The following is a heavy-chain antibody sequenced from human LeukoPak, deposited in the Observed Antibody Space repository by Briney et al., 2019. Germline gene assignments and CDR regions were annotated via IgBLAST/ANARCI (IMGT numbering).Heavy chain of an antibody. D-gene: IGHD3-9*01. Sequence: RGSLRLSCAASGFTFSSYLMHWVRQAPGKGLVWVSRINSDGSSTSYADSVKGRFTISRDNAKNTLYLQMNSLRAEDTAVYYCAREMADILTGYYPYNWFDPWGQGTLVTVSS. CDR3: AREMADILTGYYPYNWFDP. V-gene: IGHV3-74*01. J-gene: IGHJ5*02. CDR2: INSDGSST. CDR1: GFTFSSYL.